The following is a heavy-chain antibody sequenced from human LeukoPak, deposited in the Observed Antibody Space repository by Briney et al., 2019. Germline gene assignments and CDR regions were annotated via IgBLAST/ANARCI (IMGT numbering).Heavy chain of an antibody. CDR3: ARQPLYCSSTSCFDY. V-gene: IGHV5-51*01. CDR2: IYPGDSDT. D-gene: IGHD2-2*01. J-gene: IGHJ4*02. CDR1: GYSFTSYW. Sequence: GESLKISCKDSGYSFTSYWIGWVRQMPGKGLEWMGIIYPGDSDTRYSPSFQGQVTISADKSISTAYLQWSSLKASDTAMYYCARQPLYCSSTSCFDYWGQGTLVTVSS.